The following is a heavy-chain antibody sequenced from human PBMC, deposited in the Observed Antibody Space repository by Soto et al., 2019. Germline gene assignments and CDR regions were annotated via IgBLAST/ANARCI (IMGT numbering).Heavy chain of an antibody. CDR2: ISSSGSTI. J-gene: IGHJ4*02. CDR3: AVYQLHGSHYFDY. V-gene: IGHV3-11*01. Sequence: GGSLRLSCAASGFTFSDYYMSWIRQAPGKGLEWVSYISSSGSTIYYADSVKGRFTISRDNAKNSLYLQMNSLRAEDTAVYYCAVYQLHGSHYFDYWGQGTLVTVSS. D-gene: IGHD2-2*01. CDR1: GFTFSDYY.